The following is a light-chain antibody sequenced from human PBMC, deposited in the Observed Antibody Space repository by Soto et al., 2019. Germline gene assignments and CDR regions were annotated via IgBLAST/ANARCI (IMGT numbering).Light chain of an antibody. J-gene: IGKJ5*01. V-gene: IGKV3-15*01. CDR2: YAS. Sequence: EIVMTQSPAALSVSPVERATLSCRASQSISNNLAWYQHRPGQAPRLLIYYASTRASGIPARFSGSGFRTEFSLTISSLQSEDFAVYFCQQYDDWPITFGQGTRLEI. CDR3: QQYDDWPIT. CDR1: QSISNN.